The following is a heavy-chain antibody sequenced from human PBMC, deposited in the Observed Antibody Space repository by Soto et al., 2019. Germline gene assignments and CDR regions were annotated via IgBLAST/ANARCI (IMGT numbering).Heavy chain of an antibody. Sequence: EVQLVESGGGLVQPGGPLRLSCAASGFTFSSYWMHWVRQGPGKGLVWVARINRDGSSTNYADSVKGRFTISRDNAKNMLYRQMNSMRAEETVVYYCARGAGVGDLWGQGTMVTVSS. CDR3: ARGAGVGDL. CDR1: GFTFSSYW. CDR2: INRDGSST. D-gene: IGHD1-26*01. J-gene: IGHJ3*01. V-gene: IGHV3-74*02.